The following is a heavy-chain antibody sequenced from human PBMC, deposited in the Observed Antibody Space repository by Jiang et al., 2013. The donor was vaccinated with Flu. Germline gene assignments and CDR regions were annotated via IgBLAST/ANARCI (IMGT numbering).Heavy chain of an antibody. D-gene: IGHD2-2*01. CDR2: INPDGGIT. Sequence: SGAEVKKPGASVKVSCTASGYTFTSYLIHWVRQAPGQGLEWMGIINPDGGITTYAPKFQGRVIMTRDTSASTVYMELSSLRSEDTAVYFCARRAGCSGSSCNLLDWGQGTLV. CDR1: GYTFTSYL. CDR3: ARRAGCSGSSCNLLD. V-gene: IGHV1-46*01. J-gene: IGHJ4*02.